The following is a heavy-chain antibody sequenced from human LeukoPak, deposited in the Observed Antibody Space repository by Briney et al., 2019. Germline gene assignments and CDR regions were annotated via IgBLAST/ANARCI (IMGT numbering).Heavy chain of an antibody. D-gene: IGHD1-26*01. CDR2: IWYDGSNK. Sequence: GGSLTLSCAASGFTFSSYGMHWGRQAPGKGLEWVAVIWYDGSNKYYADSVKGRFTISRDNSKITLYLQMNSLRAEDTAVYYCASTMGATRSLDYWGQGTLVTVSS. J-gene: IGHJ4*02. CDR1: GFTFSSYG. CDR3: ASTMGATRSLDY. V-gene: IGHV3-33*01.